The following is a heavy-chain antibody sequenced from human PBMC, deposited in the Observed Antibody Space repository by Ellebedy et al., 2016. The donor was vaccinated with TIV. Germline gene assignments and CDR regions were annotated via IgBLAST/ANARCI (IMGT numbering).Heavy chain of an antibody. J-gene: IGHJ4*02. CDR2: INHSGST. D-gene: IGHD6-6*01. V-gene: IGHV4-34*01. CDR1: GGSFSGYY. CDR3: TKSLHHSSSSFFDF. Sequence: SETLSLXXAVYGGSFSGYYWSWIRQSPGKGLEWIGEINHSGSTNYNPSLKSRVTISVDTSKNQFSLKVRSVTAADTSVYYCTKSLHHSSSSFFDFWGQGSLVTVSS.